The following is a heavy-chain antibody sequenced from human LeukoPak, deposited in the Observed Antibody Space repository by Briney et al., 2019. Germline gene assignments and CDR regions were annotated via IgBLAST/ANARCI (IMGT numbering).Heavy chain of an antibody. D-gene: IGHD4-11*01. CDR2: LFSSGTT. CDR1: GGSFSSGDYS. Sequence: SQTLSLTCTVSGGSFSSGDYSWNWIRQPAGQGLEWIGRLFSSGTTNYNPSLKSRVTISGDTSNNQFSLKLTSVTAADTAVYYCAREATVTPFDYWGQGTLVTVSS. V-gene: IGHV4-61*02. CDR3: AREATVTPFDY. J-gene: IGHJ4*02.